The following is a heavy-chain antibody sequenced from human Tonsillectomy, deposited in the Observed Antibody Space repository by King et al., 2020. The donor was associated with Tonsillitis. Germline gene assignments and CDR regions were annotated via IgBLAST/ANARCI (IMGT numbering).Heavy chain of an antibody. Sequence: VQLVESGGGVVQPGRSLRLSCAASGFTFSNYAMHWVRKAPGKGLEWVAVISYDGRNEYYADSVKGRFTISRDKSKNTLYLQMNSLRAEDTAVYYCARDSDYGDYGFDYWGQGTLVTVSS. CDR3: ARDSDYGDYGFDY. CDR1: GFTFSNYA. CDR2: ISYDGRNE. D-gene: IGHD4-17*01. V-gene: IGHV3-30*04. J-gene: IGHJ4*02.